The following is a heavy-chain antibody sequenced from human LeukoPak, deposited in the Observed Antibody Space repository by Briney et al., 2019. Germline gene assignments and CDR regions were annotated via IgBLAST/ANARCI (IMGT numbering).Heavy chain of an antibody. J-gene: IGHJ4*02. V-gene: IGHV3-30*02. Sequence: AGSLRLSCAASGFTFSSYGTHWVRQAPGKGLEWMAFIRYDGSNKYYADSVRGRFTISRDNSKNTLYLQMNSLRAEDTSVYYCAKGRSEFVVVPAATDYWGQGTLVTVSS. D-gene: IGHD2-2*01. CDR3: AKGRSEFVVVPAATDY. CDR2: IRYDGSNK. CDR1: GFTFSSYG.